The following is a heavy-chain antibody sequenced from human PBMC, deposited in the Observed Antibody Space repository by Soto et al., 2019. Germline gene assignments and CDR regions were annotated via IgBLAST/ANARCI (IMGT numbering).Heavy chain of an antibody. CDR1: GYSFTSYW. J-gene: IGHJ3*02. CDR2: IYPGDSDT. Sequence: GESLKISCKGSGYSFTSYWIGWVRQMPGKGLEWMGIIYPGDSDTRCSPSFQGQVTISADKSISTAYLQWSSLKASDTAMYYCARSPYYYDSSGPWAFDIWGQGTMVTVSS. V-gene: IGHV5-51*01. CDR3: ARSPYYYDSSGPWAFDI. D-gene: IGHD3-22*01.